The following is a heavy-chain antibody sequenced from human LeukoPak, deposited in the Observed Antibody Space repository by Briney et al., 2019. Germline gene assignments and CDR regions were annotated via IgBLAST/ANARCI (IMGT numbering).Heavy chain of an antibody. J-gene: IGHJ3*02. CDR1: GYTFTSYY. Sequence: ASVKVSCKASGYTFTSYYMHWVRQAPGQGLEWMGWISAYNGNTNYAQKLQGRVTMTTDTSTSTAYMELRSLRSDDTAVYYCARARRITFFGVVIGAFDIWGKGKMVTVSS. D-gene: IGHD3-3*01. CDR2: ISAYNGNT. V-gene: IGHV1-18*04. CDR3: ARARRITFFGVVIGAFDI.